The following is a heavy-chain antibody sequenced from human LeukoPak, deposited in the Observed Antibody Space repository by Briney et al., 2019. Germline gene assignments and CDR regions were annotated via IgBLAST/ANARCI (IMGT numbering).Heavy chain of an antibody. CDR3: TTDVPPGYNYDSSGYYRY. CDR2: ISSSSSYI. Sequence: GGSLRLSCAASGFTLSSYSMNWVRQAPGKGLEWVSSISSSSSYIYYTDSVKGRFTISRDNAKNSLYLQMNSLRAEDTAVYYCTTDVPPGYNYDSSGYYRYWGQGTLVTVSS. D-gene: IGHD3-22*01. V-gene: IGHV3-21*03. J-gene: IGHJ4*02. CDR1: GFTLSSYS.